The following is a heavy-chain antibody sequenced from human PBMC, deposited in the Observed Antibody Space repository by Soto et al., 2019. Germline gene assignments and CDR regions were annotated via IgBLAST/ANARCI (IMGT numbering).Heavy chain of an antibody. CDR2: IYHSGST. Sequence: PSETLSLTCVVSGGSVSRNWWSWVRQPPGKGLEWIGEIYHSGSTNYNPSLRSRVTMSVDKSKNQFSLNLTSVTAADTAVYYCATQTYYDSAPHYWGQGTLVTVSS. CDR1: GGSVSRNW. D-gene: IGHD3-22*01. CDR3: ATQTYYDSAPHY. V-gene: IGHV4-4*02. J-gene: IGHJ4*02.